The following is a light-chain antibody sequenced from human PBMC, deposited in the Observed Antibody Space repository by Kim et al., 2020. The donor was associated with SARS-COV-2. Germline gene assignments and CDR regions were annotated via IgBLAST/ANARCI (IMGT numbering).Light chain of an antibody. V-gene: IGKV3-20*01. Sequence: SPGERATLTCMASQIISSSFLAWFQQKPGQAPRLLIYGASTRASGIPDRFTGSGSGTDYTLTISRLEPEDFAVYFCQQYGDSPRTFGQGTKVDIK. CDR1: QIISSSF. CDR3: QQYGDSPRT. CDR2: GAS. J-gene: IGKJ1*01.